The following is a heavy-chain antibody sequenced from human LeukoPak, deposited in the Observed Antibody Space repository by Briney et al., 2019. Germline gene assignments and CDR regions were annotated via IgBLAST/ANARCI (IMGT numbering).Heavy chain of an antibody. D-gene: IGHD2-15*01. CDR2: FYYSMST. CDR1: GGSITSDY. J-gene: IGHJ5*02. Sequence: TPETLSLTSTVSGGSITSDYWSSIRQPPGTGREWSGYFYYSMSTNYTTSPQSRVTISVYTSKHQISLKLSSVTAADTAVYYCAREGGGYCSGGSCYFGWFDPWGQGTLVTVSS. CDR3: AREGGGYCSGGSCYFGWFDP. V-gene: IGHV4-59*01.